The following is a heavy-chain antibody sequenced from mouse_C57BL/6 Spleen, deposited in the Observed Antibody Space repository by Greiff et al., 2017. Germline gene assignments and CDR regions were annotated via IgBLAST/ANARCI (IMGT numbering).Heavy chain of an antibody. CDR1: GYTFTDYY. J-gene: IGHJ1*03. CDR2: INPNNGGT. V-gene: IGHV1-26*01. D-gene: IGHD1-1*01. CDR3: ARFITTVVASYWYFDV. Sequence: VQLQQSGPELVKPGASVKISCKASGYTFTDYYMNWVKQSHGKSLEWIGDINPNNGGTSYNQKFKGKATLTVDKSSSTAYMELRSLTSEDSAVYYCARFITTVVASYWYFDVWGTGTTVTVSS.